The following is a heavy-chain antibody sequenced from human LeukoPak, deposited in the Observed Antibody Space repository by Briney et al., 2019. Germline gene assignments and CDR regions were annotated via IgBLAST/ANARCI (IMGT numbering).Heavy chain of an antibody. Sequence: SETLSLTCTVSGGSISSSDFYWGWIRRPPGKGLDWIGSIHYSGRTYYNPSLKSRVIISVDTSKNQFSLKLSSVTAADTAVYYCARRDSYSSGYYYFDYWGQGTLVTVSS. CDR1: GGSISSSDFY. CDR2: IHYSGRT. J-gene: IGHJ4*02. CDR3: ARRDSYSSGYYYFDY. V-gene: IGHV4-39*01. D-gene: IGHD3-22*01.